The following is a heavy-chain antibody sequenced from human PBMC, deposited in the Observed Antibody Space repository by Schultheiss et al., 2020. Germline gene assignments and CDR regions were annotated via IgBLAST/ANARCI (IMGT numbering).Heavy chain of an antibody. J-gene: IGHJ4*02. CDR1: GGSISSSNW. CDR2: IYHSGST. D-gene: IGHD1-26*01. CDR3: ARLSGTYGSDCDY. Sequence: SETLSLTCAVSGGSISSSNWWSWVRQPPGKGLEWIGEIYHSGSTNYNPSLKSRLTISVDTSKNQFSLKLSSVTAADTAVYYCARLSGTYGSDCDYWGQGTLVTVSS. V-gene: IGHV4-4*02.